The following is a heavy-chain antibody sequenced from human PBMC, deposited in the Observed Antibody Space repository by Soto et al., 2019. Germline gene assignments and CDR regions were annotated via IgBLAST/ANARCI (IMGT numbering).Heavy chain of an antibody. CDR3: AMIPVDKYMMYWFEP. J-gene: IGHJ5*01. CDR2: SYYNGRT. Sequence: PSETLSLTCTVSGVSVTIDNYYWGGIRPPPGKGLEWIGHSYYNGRTNYSPHLKSRVTISLATSNDQFSLKVSSVTAADTAVYYCAMIPVDKYMMYWFEPWGQGALVTVSS. V-gene: IGHV4-61*01. D-gene: IGHD3-16*01. CDR1: GVSVTIDNYY.